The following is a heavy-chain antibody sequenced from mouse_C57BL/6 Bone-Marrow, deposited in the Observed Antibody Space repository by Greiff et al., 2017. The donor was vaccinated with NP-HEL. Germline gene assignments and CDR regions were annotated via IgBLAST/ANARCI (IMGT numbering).Heavy chain of an antibody. D-gene: IGHD1-1*01. Sequence: VQLKQSGPELVKPGASVKISCKASGYTFTDYYMNWVKQSHGKSLEWIGDINPNNGGTSYNQKFKGKATLTVDKSSSTAYMELRSLTSEDSAVYYCARLRGSSSFDYWGQGTTLTVSS. CDR1: GYTFTDYY. J-gene: IGHJ2*01. CDR2: INPNNGGT. V-gene: IGHV1-26*01. CDR3: ARLRGSSSFDY.